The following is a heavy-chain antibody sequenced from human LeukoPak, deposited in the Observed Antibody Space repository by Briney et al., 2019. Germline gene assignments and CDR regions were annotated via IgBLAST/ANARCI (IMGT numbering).Heavy chain of an antibody. V-gene: IGHV3-30*02. D-gene: IGHD1-26*01. Sequence: GGSLRLSCAASGFTFSSYGMHWVRQAPGKGLEWVAVIWYGGSNKYYADSVKGRFTISRDNSKNTLYLQMNSLRAEDTAVYYCAKDTTPAPPYTTPHNDAFDIWGQGTMVTVSS. CDR3: AKDTTPAPPYTTPHNDAFDI. CDR1: GFTFSSYG. CDR2: IWYGGSNK. J-gene: IGHJ3*02.